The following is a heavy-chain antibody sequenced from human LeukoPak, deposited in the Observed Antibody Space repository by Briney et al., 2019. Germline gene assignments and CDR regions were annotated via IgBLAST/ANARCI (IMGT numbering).Heavy chain of an antibody. D-gene: IGHD1-1*01. CDR2: ISGSGGST. J-gene: IGHJ4*02. Sequence: PGGSLRLSCAASGFTFSSYAMSWVRQAPGKGLEWVSAISGSGGSTYYADSVKGRSTISRDNSKNTLYLQMNSLRAEDTAVYYCAKDWYNWNDVGVFDYWGQGTLVTVSS. V-gene: IGHV3-23*01. CDR1: GFTFSSYA. CDR3: AKDWYNWNDVGVFDY.